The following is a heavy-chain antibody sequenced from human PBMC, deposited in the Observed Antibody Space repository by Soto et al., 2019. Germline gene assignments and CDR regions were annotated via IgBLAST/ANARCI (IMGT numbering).Heavy chain of an antibody. V-gene: IGHV1-18*01. CDR1: GDTFSSYV. CDR3: AQDMNAYGDYSAY. CDR2: ISAYNGNP. Sequence: VKVSCKASGDTFSSYVISWVGQAPGQGLEWMGCISAYNGNPNYAQKFQGRVTMTTDTSTSTAYMELRIPRSDDTAVYYCAQDMNAYGDYSAYWGQGTLVTVSS. D-gene: IGHD4-17*01. J-gene: IGHJ4*02.